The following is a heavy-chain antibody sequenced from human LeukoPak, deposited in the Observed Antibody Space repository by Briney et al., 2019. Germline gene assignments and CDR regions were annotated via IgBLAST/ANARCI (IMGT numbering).Heavy chain of an antibody. CDR3: ARDQGSTTYHYYYYMDV. D-gene: IGHD2/OR15-2a*01. J-gene: IGHJ6*03. CDR2: INWNGGST. Sequence: PGGSLRLSCVTSGFIFDDYGMTWVRHAPGKGLEWVSGINWNGGSTGYADSVKGRFTISRDNAKNSLYLQMNSLRAEDTALYYCARDQGSTTYHYYYYMDVWGKGTTVTVSS. V-gene: IGHV3-20*04. CDR1: GFIFDDYG.